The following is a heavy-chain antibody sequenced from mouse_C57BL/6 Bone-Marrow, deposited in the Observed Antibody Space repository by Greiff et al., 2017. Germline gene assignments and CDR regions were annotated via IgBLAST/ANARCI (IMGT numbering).Heavy chain of an antibody. Sequence: VQLQQSGAELVMPGASVKLSCKASGYTFTSYWMHWVKQRPGQGLEWIGEIDPSDSYTNYNQKFKGKAKLTAVTSASTAYMELSSLTNEDSAVYYCTSRYYYGSSGYFDVWGTGTTVTVSS. D-gene: IGHD1-1*01. CDR3: TSRYYYGSSGYFDV. CDR2: IDPSDSYT. J-gene: IGHJ1*03. CDR1: GYTFTSYW. V-gene: IGHV1-69*01.